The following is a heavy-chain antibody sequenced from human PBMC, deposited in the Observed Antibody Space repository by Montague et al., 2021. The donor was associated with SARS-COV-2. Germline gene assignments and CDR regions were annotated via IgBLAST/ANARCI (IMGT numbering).Heavy chain of an antibody. D-gene: IGHD3-10*01. V-gene: IGHV2-70*11. CDR1: GFSLNTTGMC. Sequence: VKPTQTLRLTCAFSGFSLNTTGMCVSWVRQAPGKALEWLARIDWDDEKEYSTSLRTRLTISKDTSKNQVGLLMTNMDPVDTATYYCARDLSPTGDNGSRSFPVNGMDVWGQGTTVTVS. J-gene: IGHJ6*02. CDR2: IDWDDEK. CDR3: ARDLSPTGDNGSRSFPVNGMDV.